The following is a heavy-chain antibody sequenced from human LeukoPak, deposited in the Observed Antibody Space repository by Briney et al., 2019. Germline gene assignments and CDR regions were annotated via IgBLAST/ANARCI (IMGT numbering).Heavy chain of an antibody. J-gene: IGHJ1*01. CDR2: INHSGST. CDR1: GGSFNDYY. CDR3: ARGRVARRYYDSSSEYFQH. D-gene: IGHD3-22*01. Sequence: SETLSLTCAVYGGSFNDYYWTWIRQPPGKGLEWIGEINHSGSTNYNPSLKSRVTISVDTSKNQFSLKLSSVTAADTAVYYCARGRVARRYYDSSSEYFQHWGQDTLVTVSS. V-gene: IGHV4-34*01.